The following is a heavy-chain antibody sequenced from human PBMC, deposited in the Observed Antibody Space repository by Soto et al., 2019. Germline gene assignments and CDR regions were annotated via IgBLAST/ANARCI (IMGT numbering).Heavy chain of an antibody. CDR2: IRGSGGST. V-gene: IGHV3-23*01. CDR1: GFTFSSYA. Sequence: EVQLLESGGGLVQPGGSLRLSCAASGFTFSSYAMSWVRQAPGKGLEWVSAIRGSGGSTYYADTVKGRFTIPRDNSKITLYLQMNGLRAEDTAVYYCAKDHPDIVVVPAAILGGAFDIWGQGTMVTVSS. CDR3: AKDHPDIVVVPAAILGGAFDI. D-gene: IGHD2-2*02. J-gene: IGHJ3*02.